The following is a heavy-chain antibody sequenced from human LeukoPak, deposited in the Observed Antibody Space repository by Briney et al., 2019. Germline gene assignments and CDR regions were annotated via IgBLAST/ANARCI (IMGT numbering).Heavy chain of an antibody. CDR2: IYSDGTI. Sequence: GESLRLSCAASGFTVSSNYMSLVRQVPGKGLEWVSVIYSDGTISYADSVKGRFTISRDNSENTLYLQMNSLRVEDTAVYYCAREVGGGASGQWGQGTLVTVSS. CDR3: AREVGGGASGQ. V-gene: IGHV3-66*01. CDR1: GFTVSSNY. D-gene: IGHD3-16*01. J-gene: IGHJ4*02.